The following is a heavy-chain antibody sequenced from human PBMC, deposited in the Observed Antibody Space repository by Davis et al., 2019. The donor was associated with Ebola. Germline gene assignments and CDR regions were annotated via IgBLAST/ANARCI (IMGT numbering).Heavy chain of an antibody. D-gene: IGHD3-10*01. CDR3: ARGRGRITMVRGVITHYVNWFDP. Sequence: ASVKVSCKASGYTFTSYDINWVRQATGQGLEWMGWMNPNSGNTGYAQKFQGRVTMTRNTSISTAYMELSSLRSEDTAVYYCARGRGRITMVRGVITHYVNWFDPWGQGTLVTVSS. V-gene: IGHV1-8*01. J-gene: IGHJ5*02. CDR1: GYTFTSYD. CDR2: MNPNSGNT.